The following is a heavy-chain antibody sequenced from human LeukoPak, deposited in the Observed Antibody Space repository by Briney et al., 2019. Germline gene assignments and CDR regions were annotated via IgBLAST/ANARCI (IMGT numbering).Heavy chain of an antibody. CDR2: ISSSSSYI. D-gene: IGHD1-26*01. V-gene: IGHV3-21*04. Sequence: GGSLRLSCAASGFTFSSYSMNWVRQAPGKGLEWVSSISSSSSYIYYADSVKGRFTISRDNSKNTLYLQMNSLRSDDTAVYYCARGHSGSYGRDFQHWGQGTLVTVSS. CDR1: GFTFSSYS. J-gene: IGHJ1*01. CDR3: ARGHSGSYGRDFQH.